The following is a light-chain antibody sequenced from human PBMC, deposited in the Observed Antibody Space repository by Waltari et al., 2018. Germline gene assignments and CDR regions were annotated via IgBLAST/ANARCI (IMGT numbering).Light chain of an antibody. CDR1: SRDVGRYNL. J-gene: IGLJ2*01. V-gene: IGLV2-23*02. CDR2: EVS. CDR3: CSFAGSSISMV. Sequence: QSALTQPASVSRSPGQSITVSCTGTSRDVGRYNLVSWYQQHPGKAPKLIIYEVSERPSGVSGCFSGSKSSNTASLTFSGLQAEYEGDYYCCSFAGSSISMVFGGGTKLTVL.